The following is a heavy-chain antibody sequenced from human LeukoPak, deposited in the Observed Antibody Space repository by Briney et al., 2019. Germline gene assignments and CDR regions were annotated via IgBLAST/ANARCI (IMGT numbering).Heavy chain of an antibody. D-gene: IGHD3-22*01. Sequence: GGSLRFSCAASGFTFSNYFMSWVRQAPGEGLEWVASIKGDGSEKYYVDSVKGRFTISRDNAKNSLLLQMNSLRAEDTAVYFCARDRGWRSGGYYLYYFDFWGQGTLVTVSS. J-gene: IGHJ4*02. V-gene: IGHV3-7*01. CDR2: IKGDGSEK. CDR1: GFTFSNYF. CDR3: ARDRGWRSGGYYLYYFDF.